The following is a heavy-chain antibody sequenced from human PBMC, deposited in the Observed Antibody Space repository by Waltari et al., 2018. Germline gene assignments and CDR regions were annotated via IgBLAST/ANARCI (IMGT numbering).Heavy chain of an antibody. CDR3: ARDFDY. CDR2: IHYSGST. Sequence: QLQLQESGPGLVKPSETLSLTCSVSGGSISSSSNYWGWIRQPPGKGLEWIGSIHYSGSTYYNPSLKSRVTISVDTSKNQFSLKLSSVIAADTAVYYCARDFDYWGQGTLVTVSS. CDR1: GGSISSSSNY. V-gene: IGHV4-39*07. J-gene: IGHJ4*02.